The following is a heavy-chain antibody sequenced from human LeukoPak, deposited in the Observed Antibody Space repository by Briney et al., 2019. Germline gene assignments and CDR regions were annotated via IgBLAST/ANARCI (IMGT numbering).Heavy chain of an antibody. CDR2: ISSSSSYI. V-gene: IGHV3-21*01. D-gene: IGHD2-2*01. CDR3: AREGYCSSTSCCGGAFDI. J-gene: IGHJ3*02. Sequence: GGSLRLSCAASGFTFSSYSMNWVRQAPGKGLEWVSSISSSSSYIYYADSVKGRFTISRDNAKNSLYLQMNSLRAEDTAVYYCAREGYCSSTSCCGGAFDIWGQGTMVTVSS. CDR1: GFTFSSYS.